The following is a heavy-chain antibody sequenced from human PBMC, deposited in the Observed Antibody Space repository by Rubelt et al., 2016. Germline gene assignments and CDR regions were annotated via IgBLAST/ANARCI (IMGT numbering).Heavy chain of an antibody. CDR3: ARADYYDSSGYHNWFDP. D-gene: IGHD3-22*01. V-gene: IGHV4-31*03. CDR2: IYYSGST. Sequence: TLSLTCTVSGGSISSGGYYWSWIRQHPGKGLEWIGYIYYSGSTYYNPSLESRVTISVDPSKNQFSLKLSSVTAADTAVYYCARADYYDSSGYHNWFDPWGQGTLVTVSS. CDR1: GGSISSGGYY. J-gene: IGHJ5*02.